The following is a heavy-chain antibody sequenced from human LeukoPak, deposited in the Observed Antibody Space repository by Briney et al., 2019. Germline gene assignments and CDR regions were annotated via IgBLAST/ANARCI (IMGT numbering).Heavy chain of an antibody. CDR3: ADPHSDF. V-gene: IGHV3-7*01. CDR2: INQDGSEK. CDR1: GVTLSSQC. Sequence: GGSLRLSCAISGVTLSSQCMTSVRQAPGKGLEWVANINQDGSEKYHGDSVKGRFTISRDNAKSSLFLEMSSLRAQDTAVYYCADPHSDFWGQGTLVAVSS. J-gene: IGHJ4*02.